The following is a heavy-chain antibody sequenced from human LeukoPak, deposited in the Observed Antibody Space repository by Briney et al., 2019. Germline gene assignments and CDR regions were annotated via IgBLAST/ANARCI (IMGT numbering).Heavy chain of an antibody. D-gene: IGHD4-17*01. CDR2: IYYSGST. J-gene: IGHJ4*02. CDR1: GGSISSSSYY. Sequence: SQTLSLTCTVSGGSISSSSYYCGWIRQPPGKGLEWIGNIYYSGSTYYNPSLKSRVTISVDTSKNQFSLKLSSLTAADTAVYYCARLSVITLYYFDYWGQGTLVTVSS. CDR3: ARLSVITLYYFDY. V-gene: IGHV4-39*01.